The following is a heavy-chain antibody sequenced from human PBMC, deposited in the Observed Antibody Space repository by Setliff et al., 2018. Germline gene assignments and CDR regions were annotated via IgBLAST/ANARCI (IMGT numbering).Heavy chain of an antibody. CDR3: AKDRDIGVATHAMDV. CDR1: GYTFTSYY. CDR2: INPNGGST. J-gene: IGHJ6*02. D-gene: IGHD2-15*01. V-gene: IGHV1-46*01. Sequence: ASVKVSCKASGYTFTSYYMHWVRQAPGQGLEWMGIINPNGGSTTYAQKFQGTVTMTRDTSTNTVSMELSSLISEDTAVYYCAKDRDIGVATHAMDVWGQGTTVTVSS.